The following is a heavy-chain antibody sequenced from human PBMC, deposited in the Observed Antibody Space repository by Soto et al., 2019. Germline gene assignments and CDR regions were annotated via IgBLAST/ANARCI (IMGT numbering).Heavy chain of an antibody. D-gene: IGHD2-2*01. Sequence: GASVKVSCKASGYTFTSYYMHWVRQAPGQGLEWMGIINPSGGSTSYAQKSQGRVTMTRDTSTSTVYMELSSLRSEDTAVYYCARKDIVLVPAARRPFDYWGQGTLVTVSS. CDR1: GYTFTSYY. CDR3: ARKDIVLVPAARRPFDY. V-gene: IGHV1-46*01. CDR2: INPSGGST. J-gene: IGHJ4*02.